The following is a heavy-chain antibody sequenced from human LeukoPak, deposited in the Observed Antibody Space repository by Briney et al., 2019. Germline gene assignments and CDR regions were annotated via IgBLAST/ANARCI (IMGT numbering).Heavy chain of an antibody. D-gene: IGHD2-2*01. CDR1: GFTFSSYS. V-gene: IGHV3-21*01. J-gene: IGHJ6*02. CDR2: ISSSSSYI. CDR3: ARPGSSTNNYYGMDV. Sequence: GGSLRLSCAASGFTFSSYSMNWDRQAPGKGLEWVSSISSSSSYIYYADSVKGRFTISRDNAKNSLYLQMNSLRAEDTAVYYCARPGSSTNNYYGMDVWGQGTTVTVSS.